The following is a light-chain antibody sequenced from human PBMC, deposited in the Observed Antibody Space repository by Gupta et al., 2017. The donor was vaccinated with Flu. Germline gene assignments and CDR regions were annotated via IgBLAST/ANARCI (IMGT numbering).Light chain of an antibody. CDR2: NTN. CDR3: LLYDNGAPV. Sequence: GTVTLTCGASTGAVTTNYCANQFQQKPGQPPRALIYNTNNTDSWTPARFSGSLLEGKAALTLSGVQPEDEDDYYCLLYDNGAPVFGGGTKLTVL. J-gene: IGLJ3*02. V-gene: IGLV7-43*01. CDR1: TGAVTTNYC.